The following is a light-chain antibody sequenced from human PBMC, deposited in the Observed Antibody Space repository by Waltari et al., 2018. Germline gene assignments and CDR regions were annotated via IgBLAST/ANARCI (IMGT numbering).Light chain of an antibody. CDR2: GNT. Sequence: QSVLTQPPSVSGAPGQRVTISCTGPSSNTGAGSDPNWYQHLPGTAPKVVVYGNTFPPSGVPDRFTGSKSGTSASLAITGLQAEDEADYYCQSYDTSLSDWVFGGGTKLTVL. J-gene: IGLJ3*02. CDR3: QSYDTSLSDWV. V-gene: IGLV1-40*01. CDR1: SSNTGAGSD.